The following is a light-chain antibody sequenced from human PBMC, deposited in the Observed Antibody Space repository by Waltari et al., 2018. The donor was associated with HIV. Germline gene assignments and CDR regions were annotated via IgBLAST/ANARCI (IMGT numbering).Light chain of an antibody. CDR1: QSISNNF. Sequence: EIVLTQSPDTLSLSPGERAIVSCTTSQSISNNFLAWFKQKPGQPPRLLIYSSFIRATGIPDRFSGSGAGTGFTLTISRLEPEDSAVYYCQQYGTAPRTFGQGTKVEIK. CDR2: SSF. J-gene: IGKJ1*01. V-gene: IGKV3-20*01. CDR3: QQYGTAPRT.